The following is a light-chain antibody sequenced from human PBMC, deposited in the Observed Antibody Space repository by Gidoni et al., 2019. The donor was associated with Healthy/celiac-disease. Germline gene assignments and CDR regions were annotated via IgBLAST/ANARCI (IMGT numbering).Light chain of an antibody. CDR3: QKFGT. CDR1: QGISNF. V-gene: IGKV1-27*01. J-gene: IGKJ3*01. CDR2: AAS. Sequence: IQMTQSPSSLSASVGDGVTITCRASQGISNFLAWYQQKPGKVPKLMIYAASTLQSGVPSRFSGSGSGTDFTLTISSLQPEDVATYYCQKFGTFGPGTKVDIK.